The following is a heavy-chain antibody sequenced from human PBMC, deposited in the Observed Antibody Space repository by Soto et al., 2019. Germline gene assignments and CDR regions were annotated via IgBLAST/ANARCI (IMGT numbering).Heavy chain of an antibody. J-gene: IGHJ4*02. CDR3: AKDKGVFNWATSYFDY. CDR2: TSYDGNNE. Sequence: PXVSLRLSCAACGFTFSNYTMHWVRQAPGKGLEWVALTSYDGNNEYYTDSVKGRFTISRDNSKNTLFLQTNSPRPEDTAVYYCAKDKGVFNWATSYFDYWGQGALVTASS. V-gene: IGHV3-30*18. D-gene: IGHD1-1*01. CDR1: GFTFSNYT.